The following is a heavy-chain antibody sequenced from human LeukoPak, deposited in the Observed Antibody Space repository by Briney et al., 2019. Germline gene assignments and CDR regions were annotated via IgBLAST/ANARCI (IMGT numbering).Heavy chain of an antibody. CDR2: IYSGGST. V-gene: IGHV3-66*01. CDR1: GFTVSSNY. Sequence: GGSLRLSCAASGFTVSSNYMSWVRQAPGKGLEWVSVIYSGGSTYYADSVKGRFTISRDDSQNTLYLQMNSLRVEDTAVYYCAKASSETNFDCWGQGTLVTVSA. J-gene: IGHJ4*02. CDR3: AKASSETNFDC. D-gene: IGHD2-2*01.